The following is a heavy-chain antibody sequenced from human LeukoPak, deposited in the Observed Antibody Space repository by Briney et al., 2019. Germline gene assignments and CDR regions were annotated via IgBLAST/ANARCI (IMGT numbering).Heavy chain of an antibody. CDR2: IYSGGST. CDR1: GCTVSSNY. D-gene: IGHD1-26*01. J-gene: IGHJ6*02. CDR3: ARDILRGMDV. V-gene: IGHV3-66*01. Sequence: PGGSPRLSCAVSGCTVSSNYMSWVRQAPGKGLEWVSVIYSGGSTYYADSVKGRFTISRDNSKNTLYLQMNSLRAEDTAVYYCARDILRGMDVWGQGTTVTVSS.